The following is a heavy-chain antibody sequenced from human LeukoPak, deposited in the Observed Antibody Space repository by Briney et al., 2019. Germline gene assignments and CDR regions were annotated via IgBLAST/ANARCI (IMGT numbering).Heavy chain of an antibody. V-gene: IGHV1-69*10. Sequence: ASVTVSCKASGGTFSSYAISWVRQAPGQGLEWMGRIIPILGIANYAQKFQGRVTITADKSTSTAYMELSSLRSEDTAVYYCAREGSRGYSGYDYFPDYWGQGTLVTVSS. CDR3: AREGSRGYSGYDYFPDY. CDR1: GGTFSSYA. J-gene: IGHJ4*02. D-gene: IGHD5-12*01. CDR2: IIPILGIA.